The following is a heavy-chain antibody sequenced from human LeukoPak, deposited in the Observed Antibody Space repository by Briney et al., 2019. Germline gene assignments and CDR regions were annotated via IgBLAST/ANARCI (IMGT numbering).Heavy chain of an antibody. V-gene: IGHV3-30*18. CDR3: AKNYLDLFVP. D-gene: IGHD3-10*01. Sequence: GRSLRLSCAGSGFTFNTYAMHWVRQAPGKGLECVAVISCDGSNKYYADSVKGQFTISRDNSKNTLYLQMNSLRAEDTAVYYCAKNYLDLFVPWREGSLVTVSS. J-gene: IGHJ5*02. CDR2: ISCDGSNK. CDR1: GFTFNTYA.